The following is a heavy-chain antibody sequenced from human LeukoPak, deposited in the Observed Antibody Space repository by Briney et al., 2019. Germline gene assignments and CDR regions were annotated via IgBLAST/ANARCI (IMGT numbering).Heavy chain of an antibody. Sequence: PSETLSLTCTVSGGSISSSSYYWGWIRQPPGKGLEWIGSIYYSGSTYYNPSLKSRVTISVDTSKNQFSLKPSSVTAADTAVYYCARGGRGYDFWSGYFDYYMDVWGKGTTVTVSS. V-gene: IGHV4-39*07. J-gene: IGHJ6*03. CDR1: GGSISSSSYY. D-gene: IGHD3-3*01. CDR3: ARGGRGYDFWSGYFDYYMDV. CDR2: IYYSGST.